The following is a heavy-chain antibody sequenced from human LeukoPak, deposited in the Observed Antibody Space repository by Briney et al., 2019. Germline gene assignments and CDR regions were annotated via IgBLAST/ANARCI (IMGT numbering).Heavy chain of an antibody. J-gene: IGHJ4*02. V-gene: IGHV3-30*04. Sequence: GGSLRLSCAASGFTFSSYAMSWVRQAPGKGLEWVAVISYDGSNKYYADSVKGRFTISRDNSENTLYLQMNSLRAEDTAVYYCARDRLTGYYRYFDYWGQGTLVTVSS. D-gene: IGHD3-9*01. CDR3: ARDRLTGYYRYFDY. CDR1: GFTFSSYA. CDR2: ISYDGSNK.